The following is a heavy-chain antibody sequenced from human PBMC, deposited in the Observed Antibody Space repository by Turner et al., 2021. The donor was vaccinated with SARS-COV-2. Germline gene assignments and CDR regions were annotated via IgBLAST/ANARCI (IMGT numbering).Heavy chain of an antibody. V-gene: IGHV3-7*03. CDR3: ARGRSLEDY. Sequence: EVQLVESVGDLVQPGGSLRLSCAASGFTFSSYWMNWVRQAPGKGLEWVATIKQDASEKYYADSVKGRFTIFRDNANNSLFLHMNSLRAEDTAVYYCARGRSLEDYWGQGTLITVSS. CDR2: IKQDASEK. D-gene: IGHD3-3*01. J-gene: IGHJ4*02. CDR1: GFTFSSYW.